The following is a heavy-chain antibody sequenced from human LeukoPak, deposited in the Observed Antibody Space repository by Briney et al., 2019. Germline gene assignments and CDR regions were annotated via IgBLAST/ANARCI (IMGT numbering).Heavy chain of an antibody. V-gene: IGHV3-21*01. Sequence: PGGSLRLSCAASGFTFSSYSMNWVRQAPGKGLEWVSSISSSSSYIYYADSVKGRFTISRDNAKNSPYLQMNSLRAEDTAVYYCARPRCPSGGDCYTFDYWGQGTLVTVSS. CDR3: ARPRCPSGGDCYTFDY. CDR2: ISSSSSYI. J-gene: IGHJ4*02. D-gene: IGHD2-21*01. CDR1: GFTFSSYS.